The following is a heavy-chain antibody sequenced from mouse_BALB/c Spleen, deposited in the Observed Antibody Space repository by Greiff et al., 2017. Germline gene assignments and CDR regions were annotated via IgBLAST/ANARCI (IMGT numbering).Heavy chain of an antibody. V-gene: IGHV5-6-5*01. Sequence: EVQVVESGGGLVKPGGSLKLSCAASGFTFSSYAMSWVRQTPEKRLAWVASISSGGSTYYPDSVKGRFTISRDNARNILYLQMSSLRSEDTAMYYCARSSTVVATRAMDYWGQGTSVTVSS. CDR3: ARSSTVVATRAMDY. J-gene: IGHJ4*01. D-gene: IGHD1-1*01. CDR2: ISSGGST. CDR1: GFTFSSYA.